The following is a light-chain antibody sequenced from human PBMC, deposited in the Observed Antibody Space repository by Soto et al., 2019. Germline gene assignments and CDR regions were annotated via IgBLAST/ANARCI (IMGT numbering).Light chain of an antibody. J-gene: IGKJ5*01. V-gene: IGKV1-6*01. CDR2: AAS. CDR1: QGIRND. CDR3: QQRSNWIT. Sequence: AIQMTQSPSSLSASVGDRVTITCRASQGIRNDLGWYQQKPGKAPELLIYAASSLQSGVPSRFSGSGSGTDFTLTISSLEPEDFAVYYCQQRSNWITFGQGTRLEIK.